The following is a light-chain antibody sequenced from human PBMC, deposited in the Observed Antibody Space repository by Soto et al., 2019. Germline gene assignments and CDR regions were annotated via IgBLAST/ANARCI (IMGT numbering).Light chain of an antibody. J-gene: IGLJ2*01. CDR3: SSYSSGSSLVV. Sequence: QSALTQPASVSGSPGQSITISCTGTDYDVGGNDYVSWYQHHPGKVPKLIIYEFTNRPSGVSNRFSGSKSANAASLSISGLQAEDEGDYYCSSYSSGSSLVVFGGGTKLTVL. CDR1: DYDVGGNDY. V-gene: IGLV2-14*01. CDR2: EFT.